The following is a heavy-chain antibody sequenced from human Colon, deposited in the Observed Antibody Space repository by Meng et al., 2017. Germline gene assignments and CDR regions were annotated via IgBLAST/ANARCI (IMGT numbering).Heavy chain of an antibody. D-gene: IGHD1-7*01. CDR1: GGSIRSGDW. CDR2: IDHTGNT. CDR3: ARVGPGELPNFFDP. Sequence: GQVQGSGPGGVKPSGTLSLTCAVAGGSIRSGDWWSWVRQPPGKGLEWIAEIDHTGNTNYNPSLKSRVTISVDKSKNQFSLKLSFMTAADTAVYYCARVGPGELPNFFDPWGQGTLVTVSS. V-gene: IGHV4-4*02. J-gene: IGHJ5*02.